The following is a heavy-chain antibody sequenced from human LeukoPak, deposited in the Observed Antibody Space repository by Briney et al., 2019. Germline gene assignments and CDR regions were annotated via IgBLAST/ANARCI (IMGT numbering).Heavy chain of an antibody. D-gene: IGHD6-13*01. J-gene: IGHJ4*02. Sequence: SVKLSCKASGYTVTSYGITWGRQSPGQGLEWMGWMSAYNGDTSYADKLQGRVTMTTDTSKSTAYMELRNLRSDDTAVYYCARDTGYSGSWYDYWGQGTLVTVSS. CDR1: GYTVTSYG. CDR3: ARDTGYSGSWYDY. CDR2: MSAYNGDT. V-gene: IGHV1-18*01.